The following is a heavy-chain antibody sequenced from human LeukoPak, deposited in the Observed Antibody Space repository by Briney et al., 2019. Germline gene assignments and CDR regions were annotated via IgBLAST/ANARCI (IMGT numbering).Heavy chain of an antibody. J-gene: IGHJ5*02. V-gene: IGHV4-34*01. CDR3: ARGRNPFDP. D-gene: IGHD1-14*01. CDR2: INHSGNT. Sequence: SETLSLTCAVYGGSFSGYSWSWIRQPPGKGLEWIGEINHSGNTNYSPSLESRVTISVDTSKNQFSLKLKSVTAADTAVYYCARGRNPFDPWGQGTLVTVSS. CDR1: GGSFSGYS.